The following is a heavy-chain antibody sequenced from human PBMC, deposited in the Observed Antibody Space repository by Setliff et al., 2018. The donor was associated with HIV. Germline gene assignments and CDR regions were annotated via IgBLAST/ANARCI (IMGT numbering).Heavy chain of an antibody. CDR2: IYYSGST. D-gene: IGHD6-25*01. V-gene: IGHV4-59*08. Sequence: SETLSLTCTVSGGSISSYYWSWIRQPPGKGLEWIGYIYYSGSTNYNPSLKSRVTISADTSKSQFSLNLSSVTAADTAVYYCARKNRGAPAPFDYWGQGTLVTVSS. CDR1: GGSISSYY. CDR3: ARKNRGAPAPFDY. J-gene: IGHJ4*02.